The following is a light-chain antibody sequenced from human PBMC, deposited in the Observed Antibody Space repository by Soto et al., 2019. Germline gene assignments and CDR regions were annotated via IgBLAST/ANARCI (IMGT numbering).Light chain of an antibody. V-gene: IGLV2-14*01. CDR1: SSDVGGYNY. J-gene: IGLJ1*01. CDR2: DVS. CDR3: SSYAMCRTSW. Sequence: QSVLTQPASVSGSPGQSITISCTGTSSDVGGYNYVSWYQQHPGKAPKLMIYDVSNRPSGVSNRFSGSKSGNTASLTISGLRADDGAVNTYSSYAMCRTSWFGTGPR.